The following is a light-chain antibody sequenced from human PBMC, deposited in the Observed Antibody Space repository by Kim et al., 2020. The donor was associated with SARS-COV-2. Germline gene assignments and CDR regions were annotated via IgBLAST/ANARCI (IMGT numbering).Light chain of an antibody. CDR1: QSLSSVY. V-gene: IGKV3-20*01. CDR3: QQYRTSSLS. J-gene: IGKJ4*01. CDR2: GAS. Sequence: ELVLTQSPGTLSLSPGERVTLSCRASQSLSSVYLAWYQQKPGQAPRLLLYGASNRDTGIPDRFSGSGSGTEFSLTISRLEPEDFAVYYCQQYRTSSLSVGGRTKV.